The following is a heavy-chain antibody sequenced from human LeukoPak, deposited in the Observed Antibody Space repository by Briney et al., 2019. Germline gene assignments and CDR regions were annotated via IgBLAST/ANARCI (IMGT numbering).Heavy chain of an antibody. D-gene: IGHD3-22*01. V-gene: IGHV1-69*13. J-gene: IGHJ4*02. CDR1: GGTFSSYA. Sequence: GASVKVSCKASGGTFSSYAISWVRQAPGQGLEWMGGIIPIFGTANYAQKFQGRVTITADESTSTAYMELSSLRSEDTAVYYCARDRFRYSSGYYGFDYWGQRTLVTVSS. CDR2: IIPIFGTA. CDR3: ARDRFRYSSGYYGFDY.